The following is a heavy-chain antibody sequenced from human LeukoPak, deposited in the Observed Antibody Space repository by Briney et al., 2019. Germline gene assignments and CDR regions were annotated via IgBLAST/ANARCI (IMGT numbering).Heavy chain of an antibody. CDR3: ARQGGSGYDNNWFDP. D-gene: IGHD3-22*01. J-gene: IGHJ5*02. Sequence: SETLSLTCAVSGYSISSGYYWGWIRPPPGKGLEWIGSIYHSGSTYYNSSLKSRVTISVDTSKNQFSLKLSSVTAADTAVYYCARQGGSGYDNNWFDPWGQGTLVTVSS. CDR2: IYHSGST. V-gene: IGHV4-38-2*01. CDR1: GYSISSGYY.